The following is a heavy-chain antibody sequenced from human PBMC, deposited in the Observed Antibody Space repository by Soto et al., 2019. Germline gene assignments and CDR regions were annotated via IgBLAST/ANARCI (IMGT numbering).Heavy chain of an antibody. CDR1: GGSISSYY. Sequence: SETLSLTCTVSGGSISSYYWSWIRQPPGKGLEWIGYIYYSGSTNYNPSLKSRVTISVDTSKNQFSMKLISVTAADTAVYYCARHALVGAGYSYGYYFDYWGQGTLVTVSS. V-gene: IGHV4-59*08. D-gene: IGHD5-18*01. J-gene: IGHJ4*02. CDR2: IYYSGST. CDR3: ARHALVGAGYSYGYYFDY.